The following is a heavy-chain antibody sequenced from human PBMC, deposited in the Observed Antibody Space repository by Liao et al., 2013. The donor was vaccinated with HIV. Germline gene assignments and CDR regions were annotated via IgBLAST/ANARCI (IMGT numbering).Heavy chain of an antibody. CDR1: GGSFSGYY. D-gene: IGHD4-17*01. CDR2: VNHSGST. Sequence: QVQLQQWGAGLLKPSETLSLTCAVYGGSFSGYYWSWIRQPPGKGLEWIGEVNHSGSTNYNPSLKSRVTISVDTSTNQFSLKLSSVTAADTAVYYCAAPGGDYRGLFDYWGQGNPGHRLL. CDR3: AAPGGDYRGLFDY. J-gene: IGHJ4*02. V-gene: IGHV4-34*02.